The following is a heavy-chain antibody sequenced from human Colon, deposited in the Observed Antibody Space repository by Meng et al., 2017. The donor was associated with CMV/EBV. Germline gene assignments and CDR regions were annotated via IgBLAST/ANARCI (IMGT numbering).Heavy chain of an antibody. D-gene: IGHD6-13*01. CDR1: GGSFSGYY. CDR3: ARGRRAAAPRTYFDY. V-gene: IGHV4-34*01. J-gene: IGHJ4*02. CDR2: INHSGST. Sequence: SETLSLTCAVYGGSFSGYYWSRIRQPPGKGLEWIGEINHSGSTNYNPSLKSRVTISVDTSKNQFSLKLSSVTAADTAVYYCARGRRAAAPRTYFDYWGQGTLVTVSS.